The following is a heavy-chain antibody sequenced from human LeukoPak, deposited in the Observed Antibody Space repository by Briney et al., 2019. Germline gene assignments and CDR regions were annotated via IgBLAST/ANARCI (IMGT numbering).Heavy chain of an antibody. CDR1: GGSISSYY. Sequence: SETLSLTCTVSGGSISSYYWSWIRQPPGKGLEWIGYIYYSGSTNYNPSLKSRVTISVDTSKNQFSLKLSSVTAADRAVYYCARHSERWLGAFDIWGQGTMVTVSS. J-gene: IGHJ3*02. V-gene: IGHV4-59*08. CDR3: ARHSERWLGAFDI. CDR2: IYYSGST. D-gene: IGHD6-19*01.